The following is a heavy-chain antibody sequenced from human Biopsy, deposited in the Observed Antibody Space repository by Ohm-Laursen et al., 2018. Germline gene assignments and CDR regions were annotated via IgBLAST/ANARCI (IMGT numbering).Heavy chain of an antibody. J-gene: IGHJ6*02. CDR2: INTENGNT. D-gene: IGHD1-1*01. CDR3: ARAKLEPVYYYYGMDV. CDR1: EGTFSNYG. V-gene: IGHV1-18*01. Sequence: ASVKVSCKAPEGTFSNYGVNWVRQAPGQGLEWMGWINTENGNTIYAQNLQGRVTMTADTSTSTAYMEVTSLRSDDTAVYYCARAKLEPVYYYYGMDVWGQGTTVTVSS.